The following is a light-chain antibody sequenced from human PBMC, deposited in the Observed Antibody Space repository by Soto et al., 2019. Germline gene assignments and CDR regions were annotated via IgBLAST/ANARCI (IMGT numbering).Light chain of an antibody. CDR2: DAS. Sequence: EIVMTQSPATLSVSPGEGATLSCKASQNVYNNFAWYQQSPGQPPRLLIYDASTRATGISARFSGSGYGTEFPLTISSLQSEDFAVYFCQQCRNWPLTFGGGTKVEIK. CDR3: QQCRNWPLT. CDR1: QNVYNN. J-gene: IGKJ4*01. V-gene: IGKV3-15*01.